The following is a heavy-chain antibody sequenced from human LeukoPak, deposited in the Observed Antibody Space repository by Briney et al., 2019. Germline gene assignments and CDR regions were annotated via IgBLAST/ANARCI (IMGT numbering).Heavy chain of an antibody. D-gene: IGHD2-21*01. Sequence: SETLSLTCTVSGGSISSGGHFWSWIRQPAGKGLEWIGHVYSTGSTNYNPSLKSRVTISVDTSNNQFSLRLNSVTAADTAVYYCARGVVIAPQTFDYWGQGTLVTVSS. CDR1: GGSISSGGHF. J-gene: IGHJ4*02. CDR2: VYSTGST. CDR3: ARGVVIAPQTFDY. V-gene: IGHV4-61*09.